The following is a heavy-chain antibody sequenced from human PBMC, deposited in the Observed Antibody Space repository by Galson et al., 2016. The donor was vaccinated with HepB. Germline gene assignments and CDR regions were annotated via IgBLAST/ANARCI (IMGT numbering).Heavy chain of an antibody. J-gene: IGHJ4*02. D-gene: IGHD3/OR15-3a*01. Sequence: SVKVSCKASGYTFTAYNIHWVRLAPGQGLEWMGIINPSGGSPNYAQKFQGRVTLTSDTSTSTVYMQLGSLKSDDTAVYYCTRGDCFWAGWTYWGQGTLVTVSS. CDR1: GYTFTAYN. CDR3: TRGDCFWAGWTY. V-gene: IGHV1-46*03. CDR2: INPSGGSP.